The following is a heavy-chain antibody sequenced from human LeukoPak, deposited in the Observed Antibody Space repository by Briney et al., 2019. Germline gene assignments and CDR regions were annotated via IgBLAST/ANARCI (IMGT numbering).Heavy chain of an antibody. V-gene: IGHV3-30-3*01. CDR3: ARVSIAARLNYYYGMDV. CDR2: ISYDGSNK. Sequence: GGSLRLSWAASGFTFSSYAMHWVRQAPGKGLEWVAVISYDGSNKYYADSVKGRFTISRDNSKNTLYLQMNSLRAEDTAVYYCARVSIAARLNYYYGMDVWGQGTTVTVSS. D-gene: IGHD6-6*01. CDR1: GFTFSSYA. J-gene: IGHJ6*02.